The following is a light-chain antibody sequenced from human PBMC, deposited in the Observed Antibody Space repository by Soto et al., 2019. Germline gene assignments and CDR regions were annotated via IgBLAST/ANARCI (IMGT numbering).Light chain of an antibody. J-gene: IGKJ1*01. CDR2: AAS. Sequence: PSSLSASVGDRVTITCRASQGISNYLAWYQQKPGKVPNLLIYAASTLQSGVPSRFSGSGSGTDFTLTISSLQSEDFAVYYCQQYNNWPPWTFGQGTKVDIK. CDR1: QGISNY. V-gene: IGKV1-27*01. CDR3: QQYNNWPPWT.